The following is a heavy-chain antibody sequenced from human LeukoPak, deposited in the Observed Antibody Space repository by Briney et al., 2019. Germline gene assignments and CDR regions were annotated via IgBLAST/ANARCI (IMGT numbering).Heavy chain of an antibody. J-gene: IGHJ4*02. CDR1: GFSFGSYG. CDR3: AKSKSPYPMDYIFDF. D-gene: IGHD4-11*01. Sequence: GGSLRLSCAASGFSFGSYGMHWVRQAPGKGLEWVAVISNDGSITKYGDSVRGRFTISRDNSKNTLYAQMNSLRTDDAAVYYCAKSKSPYPMDYIFDFWGQGTRVTVSS. CDR2: ISNDGSIT. V-gene: IGHV3-30*18.